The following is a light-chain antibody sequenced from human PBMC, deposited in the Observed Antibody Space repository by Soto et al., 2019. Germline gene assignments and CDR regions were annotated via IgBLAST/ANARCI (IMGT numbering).Light chain of an antibody. Sequence: IVLTQSPGTVSLSPGERATLSCRASLSVSSNYLAWYQQKPGQAPRLLIYGASSRATGTPDRFSGSGSGTDFTLTISRLEPEDFAVYYCQQYGGSPWAFGQGTKVEI. V-gene: IGKV3-20*01. CDR3: QQYGGSPWA. J-gene: IGKJ1*01. CDR2: GAS. CDR1: LSVSSNY.